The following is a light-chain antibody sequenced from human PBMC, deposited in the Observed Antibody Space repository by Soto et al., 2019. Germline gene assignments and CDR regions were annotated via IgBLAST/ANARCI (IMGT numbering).Light chain of an antibody. CDR2: GNS. CDR3: QSYDSSLSGAV. J-gene: IGLJ7*01. CDR1: SSNIGAGYD. V-gene: IGLV1-40*01. Sequence: QSVLTQPPSVSGAPGQRVTISCTGSSSNIGAGYDVHWYQQLPGTAPKLLIYGNSNRPSGVPDRFSGSKSGTSASLAITGLKVEDEADYYGQSYDSSLSGAVFGGGTQLTGL.